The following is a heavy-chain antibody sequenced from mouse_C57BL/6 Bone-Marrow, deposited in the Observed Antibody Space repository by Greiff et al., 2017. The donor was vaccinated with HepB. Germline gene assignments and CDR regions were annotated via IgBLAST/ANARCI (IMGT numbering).Heavy chain of an antibody. CDR2: IRSKSNNYAT. Sequence: EVKLVESGGGLVQPKGSLKLSCAASGFSFNTYAMNWVRQAPGKGLEWVARIRSKSNNYATYYADSVKDRFTISRDDSESMLYLQMNNLKTEDTAMYYCVRQGIGPWFAYWGQGTLVTVSA. J-gene: IGHJ3*01. V-gene: IGHV10-1*01. CDR3: VRQGIGPWFAY. CDR1: GFSFNTYA.